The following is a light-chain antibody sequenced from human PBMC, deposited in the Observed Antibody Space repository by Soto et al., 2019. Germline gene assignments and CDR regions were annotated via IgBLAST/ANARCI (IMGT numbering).Light chain of an antibody. V-gene: IGKV3-20*01. CDR2: GVS. Sequence: VVLTQSPATLSLSPGEGATLSCRASQRISANYFAWYQQQPGQAPRRLIYGVSSRADGIPDRFSGSGSGTDFTLTISRLEPEDFAVYYCQQYHTSLGISFGQGTRLEI. CDR1: QRISANY. J-gene: IGKJ5*01. CDR3: QQYHTSLGIS.